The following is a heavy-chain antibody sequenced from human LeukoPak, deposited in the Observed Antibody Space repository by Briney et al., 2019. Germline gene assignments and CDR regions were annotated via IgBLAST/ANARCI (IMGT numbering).Heavy chain of an antibody. D-gene: IGHD6-13*01. CDR1: GTSISSSSYY. V-gene: IGHV4-39*01. CDR3: ARASSWYLAADY. J-gene: IGHJ4*02. CDR2: IYYSGST. Sequence: SETLSLTCTVSGTSISSSSYYWGWLRQPPGTGLEWIASIYYSGSTYYNPSLKSRVTISVDTSKNQFSLKLSSVTAADTAVYYCARASSWYLAADYWGQGTLVTVSS.